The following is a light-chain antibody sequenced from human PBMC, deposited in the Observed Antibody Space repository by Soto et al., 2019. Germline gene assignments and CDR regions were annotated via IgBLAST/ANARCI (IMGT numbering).Light chain of an antibody. CDR1: QRISGW. CDR2: KAS. J-gene: IGKJ2*01. V-gene: IGKV1-5*03. Sequence: IQMTQSPSTLSASVGDSVTITCRASQRISGWLAWYQQKPGKAPNLLISKASTLERGVPSRFSGSGSGTEFTLTISSLQPDDFVTYYCHQYNNYPYTFGQGTKLEIK. CDR3: HQYNNYPYT.